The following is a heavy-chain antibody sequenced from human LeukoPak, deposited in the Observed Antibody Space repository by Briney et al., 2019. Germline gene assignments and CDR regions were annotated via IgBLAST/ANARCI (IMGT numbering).Heavy chain of an antibody. CDR2: IKQDGSEK. CDR3: AREYYYDSSGYQVGGFDY. CDR1: GFTFSSYW. J-gene: IGHJ4*02. V-gene: IGHV3-7*01. D-gene: IGHD3-22*01. Sequence: GGSLRLSCAASGFTFSSYWMSWVRQAPGKGLEWVANIKQDGSEKYYVDSVKGRFTISRDNAKNSLYLQMNSLRAEDTAVYYCAREYYYDSSGYQVGGFDYWGQGTLVTVSS.